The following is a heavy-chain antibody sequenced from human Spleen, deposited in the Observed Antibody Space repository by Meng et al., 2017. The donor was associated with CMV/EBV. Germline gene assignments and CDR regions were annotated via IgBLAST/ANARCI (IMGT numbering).Heavy chain of an antibody. CDR3: AQETTTDAFDI. CDR2: TYYRSKWYN. D-gene: IGHD1-26*01. CDR1: GDSVSSNIAA. V-gene: IGHV6-1*01. Sequence: SQTLSLTCAISGDSVSSNIAAWSWVRQSPSRGLEWLGRTYYRSKWYNDYAVSVKGRITINPDTSKNQLSLQLNSVTPEDTAVYYCAQETTTDAFDICGQGTVVTVSS. J-gene: IGHJ3*02.